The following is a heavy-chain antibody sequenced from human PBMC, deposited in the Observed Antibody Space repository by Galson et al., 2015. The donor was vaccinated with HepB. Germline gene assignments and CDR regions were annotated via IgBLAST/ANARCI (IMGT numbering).Heavy chain of an antibody. Sequence: SLRLSCAASGFTFSNAWMNWVRQAPGKGLEWVGRIKSKTDGGTTDYAAPVKGRFTISRDDSKNTLYLQMNSLKTEDTAVYYCTTVVGQLWLFPGCDYWGQGTLVTVSS. D-gene: IGHD5-18*01. V-gene: IGHV3-15*07. CDR2: IKSKTDGGTT. J-gene: IGHJ4*02. CDR3: TTVVGQLWLFPGCDY. CDR1: GFTFSNAW.